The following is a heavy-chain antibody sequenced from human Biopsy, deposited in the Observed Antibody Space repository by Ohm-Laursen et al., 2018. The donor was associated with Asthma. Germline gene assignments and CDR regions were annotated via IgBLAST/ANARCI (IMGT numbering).Heavy chain of an antibody. CDR2: IYLDDYN. Sequence: TQTLTPTRSFSGFSLRTPGVEVGWICQSPGKALEWLALIYLDDYNLFRPSLKRRLTITKDPSKNQVVLTMTKMDPVDSGTYYCALSQDSGFDDHSPSWFDPWGQGTLVTVSS. V-gene: IGHV2-5*02. CDR3: ALSQDSGFDDHSPSWFDP. J-gene: IGHJ5*02. CDR1: GFSLRTPGVE. D-gene: IGHD3-9*01.